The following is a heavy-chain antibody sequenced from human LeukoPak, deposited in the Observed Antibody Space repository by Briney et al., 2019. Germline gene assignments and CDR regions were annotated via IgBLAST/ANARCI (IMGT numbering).Heavy chain of an antibody. J-gene: IGHJ6*04. Sequence: GGSLRLSCAASGFTFSSYAMHWVRQAPGKGLEWVAVISYDGSNKYYADSVKGRFSISRDNSKNTLYLQMNSLRAEDTAVYYCARAPREYSYGYYYYAMDIWGKGTTVTVSS. CDR3: ARAPREYSYGYYYYAMDI. CDR1: GFTFSSYA. CDR2: ISYDGSNK. D-gene: IGHD5-18*01. V-gene: IGHV3-30*04.